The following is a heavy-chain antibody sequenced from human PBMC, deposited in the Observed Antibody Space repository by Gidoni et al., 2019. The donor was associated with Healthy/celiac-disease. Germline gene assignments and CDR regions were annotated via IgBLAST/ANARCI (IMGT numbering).Heavy chain of an antibody. V-gene: IGHV3-23*01. Sequence: EVQLFASGGGLVQPWGSMRLPRKASGLNFSRYAMSWVRQAPGKGLEWVSGISGSGGSTYYADSVKGRFTISRDNSKNTLYLQMNSLRAEDTAVYYCAKENLSVVVVPEAFDYWGQGTLVTVSS. CDR3: AKENLSVVVVPEAFDY. CDR1: GLNFSRYA. CDR2: ISGSGGST. J-gene: IGHJ4*02. D-gene: IGHD2-2*01.